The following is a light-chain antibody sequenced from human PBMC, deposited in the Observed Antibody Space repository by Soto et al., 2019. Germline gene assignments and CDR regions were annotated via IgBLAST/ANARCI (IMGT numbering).Light chain of an antibody. J-gene: IGKJ1*01. CDR1: QTISSTF. CDR2: GAS. Sequence: EIVLTQSPGTLSLSPGERATLSCRASQTISSTFLAWYQHKPGQAPRVLIYGASRRATGIPDRFSGNGSGTDFTLTISRLEPEDFAVYYCQQYESSWTFGQGTKVEMK. CDR3: QQYESSWT. V-gene: IGKV3-20*01.